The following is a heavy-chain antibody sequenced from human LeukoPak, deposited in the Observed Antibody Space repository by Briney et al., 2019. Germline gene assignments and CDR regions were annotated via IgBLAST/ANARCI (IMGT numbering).Heavy chain of an antibody. CDR1: GGSISSGGYS. CDR3: ATSGYDLESNYYFDY. D-gene: IGHD5-12*01. CDR2: IYHSGST. Sequence: KPSQTLSLTCAVSGGSISSGGYSWSWIRQPPGKGLEWIGYIYHSGSTYYNPSLKSRVTISVDRSKNQFSLKLSSVTAADTAVYYCATSGYDLESNYYFDYWGQGTLVTVSS. J-gene: IGHJ4*02. V-gene: IGHV4-30-2*01.